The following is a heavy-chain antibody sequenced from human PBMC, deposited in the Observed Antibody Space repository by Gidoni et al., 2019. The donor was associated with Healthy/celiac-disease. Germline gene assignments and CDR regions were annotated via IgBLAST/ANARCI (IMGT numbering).Heavy chain of an antibody. CDR2: INHSGNT. CDR3: ARGRPTKHIAGYWFDP. D-gene: IGHD6-13*01. J-gene: IGHJ5*02. CDR1: GGSFSVYY. V-gene: IGHV4-34*01. Sequence: QVQLQQWGAGLLKPSETLSLTCAVYGGSFSVYYWSWTRQPPGKGLEWIGEINHSGNTNYNPSLKSRVTISVDTSKNQFSLKLSSVTAADTAVYYCARGRPTKHIAGYWFDPWGQGTLVTVSS.